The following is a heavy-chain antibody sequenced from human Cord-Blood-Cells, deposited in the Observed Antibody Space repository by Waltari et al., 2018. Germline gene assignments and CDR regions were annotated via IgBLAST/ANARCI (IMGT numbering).Heavy chain of an antibody. CDR2: IKSKTDGGTT. CDR1: GFTFSNAW. J-gene: IGHJ4*02. V-gene: IGHV3-15*01. CDR3: TTDSASSSGNFDY. D-gene: IGHD6-6*01. Sequence: EVQLVESGGGLVKPGGSLRLSWAASGFTFSNAWMSWFRPAPGKGLEWVGRIKSKTDGGTTDYAAPVKGRFTISRDDSKNTLYLQMNSLKTEDTAVYYCTTDSASSSGNFDYWGQGTLVTVSS.